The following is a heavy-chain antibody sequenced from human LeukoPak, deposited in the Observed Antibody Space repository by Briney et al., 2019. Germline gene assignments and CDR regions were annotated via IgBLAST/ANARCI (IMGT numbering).Heavy chain of an antibody. J-gene: IGHJ4*02. CDR1: GDSVSNKSVS. Sequence: SQTLSLTCAISGDSVSNKSVSWSWIRQSPSRGLEFLGRTRYRSTWNTFYSLSVQGRITINADTSRNQVSLRLNSVTPEDTALYYCVRDFNWAFDYWGQGTLVTVSS. D-gene: IGHD7-27*01. CDR3: VRDFNWAFDY. CDR2: TRYRSTWNT. V-gene: IGHV6-1*01.